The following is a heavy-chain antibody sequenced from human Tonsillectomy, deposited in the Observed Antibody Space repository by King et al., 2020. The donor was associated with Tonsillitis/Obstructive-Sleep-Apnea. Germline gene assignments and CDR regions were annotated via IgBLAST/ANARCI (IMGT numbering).Heavy chain of an antibody. D-gene: IGHD6-13*01. CDR3: AKDLIIATSGTPGDAFDI. CDR2: ISWNSGSV. CDR1: GFTFDDYA. Sequence: VQLVESGGGLVQPGRSLRLSCAASGFTFDDYAMYWVRQAPGKGLEWVSGISWNSGSVVYADPVKGRFTISRDNAKNSLYLQMNSLRTEDTALYYCAKDLIIATSGTPGDAFDIWGQGTMVTVAS. J-gene: IGHJ3*02. V-gene: IGHV3-9*01.